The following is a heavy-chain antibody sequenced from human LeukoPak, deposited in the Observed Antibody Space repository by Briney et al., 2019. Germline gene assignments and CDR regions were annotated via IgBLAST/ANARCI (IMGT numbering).Heavy chain of an antibody. CDR2: LFHTGST. D-gene: IGHD3-16*01. J-gene: IGHJ4*02. V-gene: IGHV4-38-2*01. CDR3: VKNGGNPDY. Sequence: LFHTGSTYYNPSLRSRVTISVDTSKNQFSLKLSSVTATDTAVYYCVKNGGNPDYWGQGTLVTVSS.